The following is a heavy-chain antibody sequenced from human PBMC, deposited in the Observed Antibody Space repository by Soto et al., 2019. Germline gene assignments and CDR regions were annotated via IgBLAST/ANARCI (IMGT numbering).Heavy chain of an antibody. V-gene: IGHV4-59*01. CDR3: ARAHCSNGICYAFDI. D-gene: IGHD2-8*01. CDR1: GGSMSFYS. CDR2: IHHSGDT. J-gene: IGHJ3*02. Sequence: QVQLQESGPGLVEPSETLSLTCAVSGGSMSFYSWSWIRQPPGKGLEWIGYIHHSGDTDYNPSLKSRVTISGDRPQNQLSLKLTSVTTADTAVYYCARAHCSNGICYAFDIWGPGTKVTVSS.